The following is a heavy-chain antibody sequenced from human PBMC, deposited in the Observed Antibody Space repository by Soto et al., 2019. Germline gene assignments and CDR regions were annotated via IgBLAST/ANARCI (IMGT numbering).Heavy chain of an antibody. D-gene: IGHD5-12*01. CDR2: ITWNSGSI. V-gene: IGHV3-9*01. CDR1: GFTFEDHA. Sequence: LRLSCAASGFTFEDHAMHWVRQAPGKGLEWVSSITWNSGSIGYADSVKGRFTISRDNAKNSLYLQMKSLRAEDTALYYCTKALGVATTEFDYWGQGIMVTSPQ. J-gene: IGHJ4*02. CDR3: TKALGVATTEFDY.